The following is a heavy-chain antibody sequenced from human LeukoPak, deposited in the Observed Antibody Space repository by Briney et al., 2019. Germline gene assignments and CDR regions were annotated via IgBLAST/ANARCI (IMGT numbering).Heavy chain of an antibody. CDR1: GYTFTSYY. CDR2: INPSGGST. J-gene: IGHJ4*02. D-gene: IGHD2-15*01. V-gene: IGHV1-46*01. Sequence: ASVKVSCKASGYTFTSYYVHWVRQAPGQGLEWMGIINPSGGSTSYAQKFQGRVTMTRDMSTSTVYMELSSLRSEDTAVYYCARSPVGYCSGGSCYSGYFDYWGQGTLVTVSS. CDR3: ARSPVGYCSGGSCYSGYFDY.